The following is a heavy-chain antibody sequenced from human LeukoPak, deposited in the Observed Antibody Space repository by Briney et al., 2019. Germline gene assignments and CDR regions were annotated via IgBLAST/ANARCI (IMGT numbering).Heavy chain of an antibody. J-gene: IGHJ4*02. Sequence: ASVKASCKASGYTFTGYYMHWVRQAPGQGLEWMGWINPNSGGTNYAQKFQGRVTMTRDTSISTAYMELSRLRSDDTAVYYCARAPRVRGYSYGSHYDYWGQGTLVTVSS. V-gene: IGHV1-2*02. CDR2: INPNSGGT. CDR3: ARAPRVRGYSYGSHYDY. CDR1: GYTFTGYY. D-gene: IGHD5-18*01.